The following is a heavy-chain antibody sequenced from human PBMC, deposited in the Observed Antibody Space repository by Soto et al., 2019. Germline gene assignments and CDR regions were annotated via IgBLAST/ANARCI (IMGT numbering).Heavy chain of an antibody. CDR1: GGSISSSSYY. CDR3: ASHYCSGGSCYPYFDY. D-gene: IGHD2-15*01. Sequence: QLQLQESGPGLVKPSETLSLTCTVSGGSISSSSYYWGWIRQPPGKGLEWIGSIYYSGSTYYNPSLKSRVTISVDTSKNQFSLKLSSVTAADTAVYYCASHYCSGGSCYPYFDYWGQGTLVTVSS. V-gene: IGHV4-39*01. J-gene: IGHJ4*02. CDR2: IYYSGST.